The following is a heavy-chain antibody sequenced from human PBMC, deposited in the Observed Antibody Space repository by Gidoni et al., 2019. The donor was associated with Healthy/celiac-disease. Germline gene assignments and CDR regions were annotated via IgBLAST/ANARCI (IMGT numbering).Heavy chain of an antibody. CDR2: IYWNDDK. Sequence: QITLKESGPTLVKPTQTLTLTCTFSGFSLSTSGVGVGWIRQPPGKALEWLALIYWNDDKRYSPSLKSRLTITKDTSKNQVVLTMTNMDPVDTATYYCAHRRGYPYGEGTWKVLYYYDSSGPHGWFDPWGQGTLVTVSS. J-gene: IGHJ5*02. CDR1: GFSLSTSGVG. CDR3: AHRRGYPYGEGTWKVLYYYDSSGPHGWFDP. V-gene: IGHV2-5*01. D-gene: IGHD3-22*01.